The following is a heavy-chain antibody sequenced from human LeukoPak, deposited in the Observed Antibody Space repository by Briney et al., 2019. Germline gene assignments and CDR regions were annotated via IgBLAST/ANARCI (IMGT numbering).Heavy chain of an antibody. J-gene: IGHJ6*03. CDR3: ARDQVTPHYYYYYMDV. D-gene: IGHD2-21*02. Sequence: GPVKVSCKASGYTFTGYYMHWVRQAPGQGLEWMGWINPNSGGTNYAQKFQGRVTMTRDTSISTAYMELSRLRSDDTAVYYCARDQVTPHYYYYYMDVWGKGTTVTISS. CDR2: INPNSGGT. CDR1: GYTFTGYY. V-gene: IGHV1-2*02.